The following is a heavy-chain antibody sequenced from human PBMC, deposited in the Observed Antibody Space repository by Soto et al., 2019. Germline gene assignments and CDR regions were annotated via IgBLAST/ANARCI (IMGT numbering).Heavy chain of an antibody. CDR3: ARVLGAPLYYVDC. J-gene: IGHJ4*02. D-gene: IGHD1-26*01. Sequence: SETRPRTCTVSGGSISRGAYYWSWIRQHPGKGLEWIGNIFYSGSTYYSSSFKRRGTISVDTSKNQFSLKLGSVTAADTAVYYCARVLGAPLYYVDCWGQGILVTVCS. CDR1: GGSISRGAYY. CDR2: IFYSGST. V-gene: IGHV4-30-4*08.